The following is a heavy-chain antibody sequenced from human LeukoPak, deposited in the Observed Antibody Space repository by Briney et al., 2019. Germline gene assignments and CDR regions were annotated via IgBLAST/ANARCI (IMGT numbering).Heavy chain of an antibody. CDR1: GGTFSSYA. D-gene: IGHD2-21*02. Sequence: ASVKVSRKASGGTFSSYAISWVRQAPGQGLEWMGRIIPILGIANYAQKFQGRVTITADKSTSTAYMELSSLRSEDTAVYYCARDPHAHFPYCGGDCYSIGWFDPWGQGTLVTVSS. V-gene: IGHV1-69*04. CDR2: IIPILGIA. CDR3: ARDPHAHFPYCGGDCYSIGWFDP. J-gene: IGHJ5*02.